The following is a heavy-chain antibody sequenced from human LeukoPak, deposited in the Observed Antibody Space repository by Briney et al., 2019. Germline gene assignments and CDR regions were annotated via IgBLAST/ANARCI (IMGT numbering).Heavy chain of an antibody. J-gene: IGHJ5*02. CDR1: GYTFTGYY. Sequence: ASVKVSCKASGYTFTGYYMHWVRQAPGQGLEWMGWINPNSGGTNYAQKFQGRVTMTRDTSISTAYMELSRLRSDDAAVYYCARVGGSSGWPENWFDPWGQGTLVTVSS. CDR2: INPNSGGT. V-gene: IGHV1-2*02. CDR3: ARVGGSSGWPENWFDP. D-gene: IGHD6-19*01.